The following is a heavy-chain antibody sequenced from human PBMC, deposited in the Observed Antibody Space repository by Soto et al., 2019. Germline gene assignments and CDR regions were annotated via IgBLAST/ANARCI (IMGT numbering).Heavy chain of an antibody. CDR1: GFTFSSYW. Sequence: GGSLRLSCAASGFTFSSYWMSWVRQAPGKGLEWVANIKQDGSEKYYVDSVKGRFTISRDNAKNSLYLQMNSLRAEDTAVYYCARDKIRGVTRIPTFDYWGQGTLVTVSS. CDR3: ARDKIRGVTRIPTFDY. CDR2: IKQDGSEK. D-gene: IGHD3-10*01. J-gene: IGHJ4*02. V-gene: IGHV3-7*01.